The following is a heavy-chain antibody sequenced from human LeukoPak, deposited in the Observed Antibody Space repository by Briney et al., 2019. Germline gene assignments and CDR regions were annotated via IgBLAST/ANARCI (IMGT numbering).Heavy chain of an antibody. CDR1: GGSISSSSYY. D-gene: IGHD6-13*01. CDR2: IYYSGST. J-gene: IGHJ1*01. Sequence: PSETLSLTCTVSGGSISSSSYYWGWIRQPPGKGLEWIGSIYYSGSTYYNPSLKSRVTISVDTSKNRFSLKLSSVTAADTAVYYCARGGYSSSWGGEYFQHWGQGTLVTVSS. V-gene: IGHV4-39*07. CDR3: ARGGYSSSWGGEYFQH.